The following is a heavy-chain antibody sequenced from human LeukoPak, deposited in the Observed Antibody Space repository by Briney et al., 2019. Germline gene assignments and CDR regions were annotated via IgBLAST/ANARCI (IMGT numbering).Heavy chain of an antibody. CDR1: GFTFTSYW. Sequence: GGSLRLSCAASGFTFTSYWMHWVRQVPGKGLVWIAHVSPDGRRTDYADSVKGRFTVSGDNTNHILYLQMNSLTADDTAVYYCARVLSYFGSGSYPAYWGQGTLVTVPS. CDR3: ARVLSYFGSGSYPAY. CDR2: VSPDGRRT. J-gene: IGHJ4*02. D-gene: IGHD3-10*01. V-gene: IGHV3-74*01.